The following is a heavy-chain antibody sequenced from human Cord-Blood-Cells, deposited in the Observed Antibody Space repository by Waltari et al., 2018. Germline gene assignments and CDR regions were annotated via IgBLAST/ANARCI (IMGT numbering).Heavy chain of an antibody. Sequence: QVQLVQSGAEVKKPGASVKVSCKASGYTFTSYDITWGRRATGQGLEWMGWMNPNSGNTGYAQKFQGRVTITRNTSISTAYMELSSLRSEDTAVYYCARVRDSSGWYYFQHWGQGTLVTVSS. V-gene: IGHV1-8*03. CDR3: ARVRDSSGWYYFQH. CDR1: GYTFTSYD. D-gene: IGHD6-19*01. J-gene: IGHJ1*01. CDR2: MNPNSGNT.